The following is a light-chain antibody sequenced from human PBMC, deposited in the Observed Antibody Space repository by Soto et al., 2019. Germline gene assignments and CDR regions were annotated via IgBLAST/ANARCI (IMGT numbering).Light chain of an antibody. Sequence: QSVLTQPPSVSGAPGQRVTISCTGSSSNIGAGYDVHWYQQLPGTASKLLIYANTNRPSGVPDRFSGSKSGTSASLAITGLQAADEADYYCQSYDSSLSGSRVVFGGGTKLTVL. CDR1: SSNIGAGYD. CDR2: ANT. J-gene: IGLJ2*01. CDR3: QSYDSSLSGSRVV. V-gene: IGLV1-40*01.